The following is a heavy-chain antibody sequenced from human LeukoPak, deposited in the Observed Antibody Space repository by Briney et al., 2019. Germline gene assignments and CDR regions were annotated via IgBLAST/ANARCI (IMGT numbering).Heavy chain of an antibody. CDR1: GYTFTGYY. V-gene: IGHV1-2*02. CDR3: ARGYYDRGSLYYFDY. CDR2: IDPNSGGA. J-gene: IGHJ4*02. D-gene: IGHD3-22*01. Sequence: ASVKVSCKTSGYTFTGYYMHWVGQAPGQGLEWMGWIDPNSGGANYAQKFQGRVTMTRDTSIGTAYMELSGLTSDDTAVYYCARGYYDRGSLYYFDYWGQGTLVTVSS.